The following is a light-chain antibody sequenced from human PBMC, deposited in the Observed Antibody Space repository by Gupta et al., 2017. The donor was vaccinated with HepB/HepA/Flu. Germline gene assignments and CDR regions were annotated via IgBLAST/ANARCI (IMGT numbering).Light chain of an antibody. CDR1: QNVNSGY. CDR2: GAS. V-gene: IGKV3-20*01. Sequence: EIVLTQSPATLSFSVGERATLSCRASQNVNSGYLAWYQQKPGQAPRLLMYGASIGATGIPDRFSGSGSGTNFTLTISKLEPADFALYYCQQYGASLIFGGGTKVEI. J-gene: IGKJ4*01. CDR3: QQYGASLI.